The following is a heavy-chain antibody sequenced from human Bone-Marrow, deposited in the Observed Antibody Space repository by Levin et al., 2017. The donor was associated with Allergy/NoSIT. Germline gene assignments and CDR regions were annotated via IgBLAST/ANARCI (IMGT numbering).Heavy chain of an antibody. D-gene: IGHD2-8*02. CDR3: TTQRGGTGGPR. V-gene: IGHV3-73*01. J-gene: IGHJ4*02. CDR2: IRSKANSYAT. CDR1: GFTFSGSA. Sequence: PGESLKISCAASGFTFSGSAMHWVRQASGKGLEWVGRIRSKANSYATAYAASVKGRFTISRDDSKNTAYLQMNSLKTEDTAVYYCTTQRGGTGGPRWGQGTLVTVSS.